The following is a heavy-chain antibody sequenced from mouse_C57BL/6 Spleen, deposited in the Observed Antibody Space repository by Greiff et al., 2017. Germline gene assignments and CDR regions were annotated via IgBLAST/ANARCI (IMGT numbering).Heavy chain of an antibody. J-gene: IGHJ3*01. CDR3: TVYYYGSSYEWFAY. V-gene: IGHV6-3*01. Sequence: EVQGVESGGGLVQPGGSMKLSCVASGFTFSNYWMNWVRQSPEKGLEWVAQIRLKSDNYATHYAESVKGRFTISRDDSKSSVYLQMNNLRAEDTGIYYCTVYYYGSSYEWFAYWGQGTLVTVSA. CDR1: GFTFSNYW. D-gene: IGHD1-1*01. CDR2: IRLKSDNYAT.